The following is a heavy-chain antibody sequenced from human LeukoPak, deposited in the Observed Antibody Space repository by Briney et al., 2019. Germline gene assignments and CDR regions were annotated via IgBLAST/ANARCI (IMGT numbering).Heavy chain of an antibody. Sequence: GESLKISCKGSGYSFTSYWIGWVRQMPGKGLEWMGIIYPGDSDTRYSPSFQGQVTISADKSISTAYLQWSSLKASDTAMYYCARSTYDSSGYSWFDPWGQGTLVTVSS. J-gene: IGHJ5*02. V-gene: IGHV5-51*01. D-gene: IGHD3-22*01. CDR1: GYSFTSYW. CDR2: IYPGDSDT. CDR3: ARSTYDSSGYSWFDP.